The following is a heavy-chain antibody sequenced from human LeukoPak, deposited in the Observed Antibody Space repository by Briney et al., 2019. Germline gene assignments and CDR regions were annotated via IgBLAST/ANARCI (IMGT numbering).Heavy chain of an antibody. CDR1: GFTFSSYG. J-gene: IGHJ6*02. V-gene: IGHV3-30*18. D-gene: IGHD3-3*01. Sequence: PGRSLRPSCAASGFTFSSYGMHWVRQAPGKGLEWVADISYDGSNKYYADSVKGRFTISRDNSKNTLYLQMNSLRAEDTAVYYCAKDEVLRFLEWSPDNGMDVWGQGTTVTVSS. CDR3: AKDEVLRFLEWSPDNGMDV. CDR2: ISYDGSNK.